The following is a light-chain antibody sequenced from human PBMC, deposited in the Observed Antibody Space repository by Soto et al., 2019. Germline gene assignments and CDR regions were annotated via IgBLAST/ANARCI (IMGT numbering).Light chain of an antibody. CDR1: SSDVGSYNL. J-gene: IGLJ1*01. CDR3: CSYAGSRTYV. V-gene: IGLV2-23*01. Sequence: QSALTQPASVSGSPGQSITISCTGTSSDVGSYNLVSWYQQYPGKAPKLMIYEGSKRPSGVSNRFSGSKSGNTASLTISGLQAEDEADYYCCSYAGSRTYVFGTGTQLTVL. CDR2: EGS.